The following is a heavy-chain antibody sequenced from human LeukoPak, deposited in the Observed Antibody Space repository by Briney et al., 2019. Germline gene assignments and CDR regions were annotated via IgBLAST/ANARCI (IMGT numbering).Heavy chain of an antibody. Sequence: SETLSLTCTVSGGSISYYYWNWIRQPAGKGLEWIGRIYTSGRTHYNPSLKSRVSMSVDTSKNQFSLKLSSVTAADTAVYYCARLSTVTTSFDYWGQGTLVTVSS. CDR3: ARLSTVTTSFDY. D-gene: IGHD4-11*01. CDR1: GGSISYYY. J-gene: IGHJ4*02. CDR2: IYTSGRT. V-gene: IGHV4-4*07.